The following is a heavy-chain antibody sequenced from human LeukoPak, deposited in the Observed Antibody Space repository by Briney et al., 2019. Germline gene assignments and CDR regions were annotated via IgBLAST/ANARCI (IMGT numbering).Heavy chain of an antibody. Sequence: PGGSLRLSCAASGFTFSSYAMSWVRQAPGKGLEWVSAISGSGGSTYYADSVKGRFTISRDNFKNTLYLQMNSLRAEDTAVYYCAKNPLLWFGPPSEYYFDYWGQGTLVTVSS. CDR1: GFTFSSYA. CDR2: ISGSGGST. J-gene: IGHJ4*02. D-gene: IGHD3-10*01. V-gene: IGHV3-23*01. CDR3: AKNPLLWFGPPSEYYFDY.